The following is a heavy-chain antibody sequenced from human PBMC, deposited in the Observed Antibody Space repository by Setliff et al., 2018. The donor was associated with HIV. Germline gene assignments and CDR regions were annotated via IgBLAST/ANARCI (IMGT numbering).Heavy chain of an antibody. D-gene: IGHD4-4*01. J-gene: IGHJ6*03. V-gene: IGHV1-69*10. CDR3: ARAYSNSYYYYYYMDV. CDR2: ISPILGTT. CDR1: GGSFNNYA. Sequence: ASVKVSCKAAGGSFNNYAISWVRQAPGQGLEWVGGISPILGTTNSGPRFHGRVTITADKSTNTVYIELSSLRSEDTAVYYCARAYSNSYYYYYYMDVWGKGTTVTVSS.